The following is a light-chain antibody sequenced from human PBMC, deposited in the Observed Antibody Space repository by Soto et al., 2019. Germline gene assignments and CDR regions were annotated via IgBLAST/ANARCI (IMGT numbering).Light chain of an antibody. J-gene: IGKJ1*01. V-gene: IGKV1-39*01. CDR3: QQSYSTPRT. Sequence: DLQVTQSPSSLSASVGDRVTITCRASQSISNYLNWYQHKPGKAPKLLIYDASSLYSGVPSRFSGSGSGTDFTLTISSLQPADFATYYCQQSYSTPRTFGPGTKADIK. CDR1: QSISNY. CDR2: DAS.